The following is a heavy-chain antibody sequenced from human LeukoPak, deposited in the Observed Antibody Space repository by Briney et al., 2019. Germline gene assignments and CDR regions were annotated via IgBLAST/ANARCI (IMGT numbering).Heavy chain of an antibody. Sequence: GGSLRLSCAASGFTFSSYWMNWVRQAPGMGLEWVANIKKDGSEEFYVDSVKGRFTISRDNAKNSLYLQMNSLRAEDTAVYYCARAVSSGYYNLYFDYWGQGALVTVSS. V-gene: IGHV3-7*04. J-gene: IGHJ4*02. D-gene: IGHD3-22*01. CDR1: GFTFSSYW. CDR3: ARAVSSGYYNLYFDY. CDR2: IKKDGSEE.